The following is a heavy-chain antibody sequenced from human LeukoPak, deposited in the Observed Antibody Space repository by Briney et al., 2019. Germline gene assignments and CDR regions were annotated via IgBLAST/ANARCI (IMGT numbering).Heavy chain of an antibody. CDR2: IKVDGSET. CDR1: GFSFSNYW. Sequence: PGGSLRLSCAASGFSFSNYWMSWVRQAPGKGLEWVANIKVDGSETYYVDSVKGRFTTSRDNSKNSLYLQMNYLRAEDTAVYYCARDLTNWNDATFDIWGQGTMVTVAS. J-gene: IGHJ3*02. CDR3: ARDLTNWNDATFDI. V-gene: IGHV3-7*01. D-gene: IGHD1-1*01.